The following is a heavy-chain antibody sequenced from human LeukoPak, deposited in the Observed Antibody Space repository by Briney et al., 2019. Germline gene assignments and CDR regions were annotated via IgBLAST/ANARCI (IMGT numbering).Heavy chain of an antibody. CDR3: ARTREQWQVLDY. D-gene: IGHD6-19*01. J-gene: IGHJ4*02. CDR1: RFTFSSYA. V-gene: IGHV3-23*01. CDR2: ISVSGSST. Sequence: GGSLRVSRAASRFTFSSYAMSWVPEAPGEGVEWGSSISVSGSSTYYADSVKGRFTISRDNSTNMVYLQMSSLRAEDTAVYYCARTREQWQVLDYWGQGTLVTVSS.